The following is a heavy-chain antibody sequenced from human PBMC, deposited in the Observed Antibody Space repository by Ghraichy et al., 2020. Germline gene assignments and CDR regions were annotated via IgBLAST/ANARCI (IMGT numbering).Heavy chain of an antibody. V-gene: IGHV3-33*01. Sequence: GSLRLSCAASGFTFSSYGMHWVRQAPGKGLEWVAVIWYDGSNKYYADSVKGRFTISRDNSKNTLYLQMNSLRAEDTAVYYCAREIRIGWNDEGWFDPWGQGTLVTVSS. CDR3: AREIRIGWNDEGWFDP. J-gene: IGHJ5*02. D-gene: IGHD1-1*01. CDR1: GFTFSSYG. CDR2: IWYDGSNK.